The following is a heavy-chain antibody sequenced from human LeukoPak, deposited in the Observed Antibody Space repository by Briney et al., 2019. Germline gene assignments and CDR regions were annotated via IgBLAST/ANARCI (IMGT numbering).Heavy chain of an antibody. V-gene: IGHV4-61*02. Sequence: SQTLSLTCTVSGGSISSGSYYWSWIRQPAGKGLEWIGRIYTSGSTNYNPSLMSRVTISVDTSKNQFSLKLSSVNAADTAVYYCARVGVMINDAFDIWGQGTMVTVSS. D-gene: IGHD3-16*01. J-gene: IGHJ3*02. CDR1: GGSISSGSYY. CDR3: ARVGVMINDAFDI. CDR2: IYTSGST.